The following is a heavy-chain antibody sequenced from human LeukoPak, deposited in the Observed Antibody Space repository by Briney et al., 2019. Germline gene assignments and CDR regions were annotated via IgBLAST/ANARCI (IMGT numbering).Heavy chain of an antibody. Sequence: LPLTCTVSGVSISSSSYYWGWIRQPPGKGLEWVSYISGSGRTIYYADSVKGRFTISRDNSKNTLYLDMNSLRAEDTAVYYCAKDLYVGAPWAFYYYYYMDVWGKGTTVTISS. CDR2: ISGSGRTI. CDR1: GVSISSSSYY. J-gene: IGHJ6*03. D-gene: IGHD1-26*01. CDR3: AKDLYVGAPWAFYYYYYMDV. V-gene: IGHV3-11*01.